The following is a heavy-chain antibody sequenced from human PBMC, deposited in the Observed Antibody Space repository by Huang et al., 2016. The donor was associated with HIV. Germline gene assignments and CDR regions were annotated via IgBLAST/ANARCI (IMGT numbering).Heavy chain of an antibody. D-gene: IGHD3-22*01. CDR2: PVPILVSA. CDR1: GDSFTSLP. CDR3: ATSTPMLGESGGWSGKVVITENVPYVD. J-gene: IGHJ4*02. Sequence: QVHLVQSGAEVKKPGSSVKVSCKASGDSFTSLPINWVRQAPGQGLEWSGGPVPILVSATYAQKFRGRVTMSADESTSTSYMELSRLRSYDTAMYYCATSTPMLGESGGWSGKVVITENVPYVDWGQGTLVTVSS. V-gene: IGHV1-69*01.